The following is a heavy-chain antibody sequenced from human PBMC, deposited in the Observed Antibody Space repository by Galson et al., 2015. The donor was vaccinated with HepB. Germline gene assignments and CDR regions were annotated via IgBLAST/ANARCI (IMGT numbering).Heavy chain of an antibody. D-gene: IGHD6-13*01. CDR3: TRLGDLSGYRSS. J-gene: IGHJ4*02. CDR1: GFTFSGSA. V-gene: IGHV3-73*01. CDR2: IRSKASNYAT. Sequence: SLRLSCAASGFTFSGSAIHWVRQTSGKGLEWVGRIRSKASNYATAYAASVKGRFTISRDDSRNTAQLHMKSLKTEDTAVYYCTRLGDLSGYRSSWGQGTLVTVST.